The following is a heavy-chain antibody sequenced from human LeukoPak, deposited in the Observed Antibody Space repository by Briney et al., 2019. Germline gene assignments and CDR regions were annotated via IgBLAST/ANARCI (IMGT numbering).Heavy chain of an antibody. J-gene: IGHJ4*02. CDR1: GGSFSGVY. V-gene: IGHV4-34*01. CDR3: TRGSRENYPATDY. D-gene: IGHD1-7*01. CDR2: INHSGSP. Sequence: PSQTLSLTCAVFGGSFSGVYWSWGCLRPGKGLGWSGEINHSGSPDYNPSLKSRVTISVDTSKTQSSLKLTSVTAADTAVYYCTRGSRENYPATDYWGQGTLVTVSS.